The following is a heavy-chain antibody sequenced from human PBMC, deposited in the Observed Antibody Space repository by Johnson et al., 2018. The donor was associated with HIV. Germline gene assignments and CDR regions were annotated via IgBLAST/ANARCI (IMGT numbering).Heavy chain of an antibody. CDR2: ISYDGSNK. J-gene: IGHJ3*02. V-gene: IGHV3-30*03. CDR1: GITVSSNY. CDR3: ALLRGAAGDDAFDI. Sequence: QVQLVESGGGLVQPGGSLRLSCAASGITVSSNYMSWVRQAPGKGLEWVAVISYDGSNKYYADSVKGRFTISSDNSKNTLYLQMNSLRAEDTAVYYCALLRGAAGDDAFDIWGQGTMVTVSS. D-gene: IGHD6-13*01.